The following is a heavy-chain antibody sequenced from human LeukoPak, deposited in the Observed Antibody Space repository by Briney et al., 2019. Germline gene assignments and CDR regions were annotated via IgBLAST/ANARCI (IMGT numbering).Heavy chain of an antibody. CDR1: GFPFSAHW. CDR2: IEKDGSDI. Sequence: GGSLRLSCATSGFPFSAHWMSWVRLAPGKGLEWVANIEKDGSDIHYADSVKGRFTISRDNSKNTLYLQMNSLRAEDTAVYYCARGGSSGPTSWVDYWGQGTLVTVSS. V-gene: IGHV3-7*01. J-gene: IGHJ4*02. CDR3: ARGGSSGPTSWVDY. D-gene: IGHD6-19*01.